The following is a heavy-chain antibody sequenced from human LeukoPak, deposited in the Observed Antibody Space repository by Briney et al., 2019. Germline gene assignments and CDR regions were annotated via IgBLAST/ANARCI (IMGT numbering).Heavy chain of an antibody. V-gene: IGHV3-23*01. CDR2: ISGSGGST. J-gene: IGHJ4*02. D-gene: IGHD3-9*01. CDR1: GFTFSSYA. Sequence: GESLRLSCAASGFTFSSYAMSWVRQAPGKGLEWVSAISGSGGSTYYADSVKGRFTISRDNSKNTLYLQMNSLRAEDTAVYYCAKDRLVLRYFDSETFHYWGQGTLVTVSS. CDR3: AKDRLVLRYFDSETFHY.